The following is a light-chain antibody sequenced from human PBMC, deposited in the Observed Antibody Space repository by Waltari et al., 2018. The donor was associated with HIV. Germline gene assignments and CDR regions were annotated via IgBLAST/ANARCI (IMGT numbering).Light chain of an antibody. CDR1: SSNIGNNA. V-gene: IGLV1-36*01. Sequence: QSVLTQPPSVSEAPRQRVTISCSGSSSNIGNNAVSWYQQVPGKLPTLLNYYDDLSSSAVSDRFFASTSCTCAVLAIRGLQSYDDADYYCAAWDDSLNCYVFGSGTKVTVL. J-gene: IGLJ1*01. CDR2: YDD. CDR3: AAWDDSLNCYV.